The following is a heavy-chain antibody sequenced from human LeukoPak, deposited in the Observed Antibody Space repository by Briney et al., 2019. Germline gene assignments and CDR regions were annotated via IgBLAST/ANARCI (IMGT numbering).Heavy chain of an antibody. J-gene: IGHJ4*02. V-gene: IGHV4-39*07. CDR1: GGSLRGHF. D-gene: IGHD3-22*01. Sequence: PSETLSLTCTVSGGSLRGHFWGWIRQPPGEGLEWIGSSHYSGSTYYSLSLKTRATISLDTSKNQFSLDLTSVTAADTAVYYCARDPDYYGSDAYFDSWGQGTLVTVSS. CDR2: SHYSGST. CDR3: ARDPDYYGSDAYFDS.